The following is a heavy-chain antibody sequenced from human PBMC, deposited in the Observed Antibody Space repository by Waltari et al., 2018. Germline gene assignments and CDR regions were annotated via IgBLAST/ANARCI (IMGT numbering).Heavy chain of an antibody. CDR1: GGSISSGHYS. CDR3: ASDRYYYDSSGSGAY. CDR2: IYINGGT. V-gene: IGHV4-61*02. Sequence: QVQLQESGPGLVKPSQTLSLTCPVSGGSISSGHYSWSWIRQPAGKGLEWIGRIYINGGTTYNPSLKSRVTISIDTSKNRFSLKPTSVTAADTAMYYCASDRYYYDSSGSGAYWGQGALVTVSS. D-gene: IGHD3-22*01. J-gene: IGHJ4*02.